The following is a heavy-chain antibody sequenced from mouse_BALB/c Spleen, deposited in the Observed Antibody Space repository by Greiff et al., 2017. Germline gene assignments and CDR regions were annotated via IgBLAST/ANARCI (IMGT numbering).Heavy chain of an antibody. CDR2: IRNKANGYTT. CDR1: GFTFTDYY. D-gene: IGHD2-4*01. V-gene: IGHV7-3*02. J-gene: IGHJ1*01. CDR3: ARDRIYYDYDEYFDV. Sequence: DVHLVESGGGLVQPGGSLRLSCATSGFTFTDYYMSWVRQPPGKALEWLGFIRNKANGYTTEYSASVKGRFTISRDNSQSILYLQMNTLRAEDSATYYCARDRIYYDYDEYFDVWGAGTTVTVSS.